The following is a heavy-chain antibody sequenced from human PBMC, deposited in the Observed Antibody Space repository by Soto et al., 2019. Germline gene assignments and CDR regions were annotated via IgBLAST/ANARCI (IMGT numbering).Heavy chain of an antibody. Sequence: GGSLRLSCAASGFTFRSFEFHWVRQATGKGLEWVATIGTIGDTYYPVSVKGRFTVSRENANSSVSLQMDSLRVGDTAVYFCVRGQEVGAHFFDSWGQGTPVTVSS. CDR3: VRGQEVGAHFFDS. J-gene: IGHJ4*02. D-gene: IGHD2-15*01. CDR1: GFTFRSFE. V-gene: IGHV3-13*01. CDR2: IGTIGDT.